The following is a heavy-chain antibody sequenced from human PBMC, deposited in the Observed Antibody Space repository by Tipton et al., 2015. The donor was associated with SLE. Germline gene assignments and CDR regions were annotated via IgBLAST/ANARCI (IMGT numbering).Heavy chain of an antibody. CDR1: GGSISSHY. D-gene: IGHD3-3*01. CDR2: IYYSGST. Sequence: TLSLTCTVSGGSISSHYWSWIRQPPGKGLEWIGYIYYSGSTNYNPSLKSRVTISVDTSKNQFSLKLSSVTAADTAVYYCARGDYDFWSGLYSFDYWGQGTLVTVSS. CDR3: ARGDYDFWSGLYSFDY. V-gene: IGHV4-59*11. J-gene: IGHJ4*02.